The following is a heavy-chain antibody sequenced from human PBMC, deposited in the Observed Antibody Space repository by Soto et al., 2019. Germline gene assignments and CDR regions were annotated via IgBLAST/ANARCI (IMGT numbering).Heavy chain of an antibody. V-gene: IGHV4-34*01. Sequence: SETLSLTCAVYGGSFSGYYWSWIRQPPGKGLEWIGNIYYSGSTYYNPSLNSRVTVSVDTSKNQFSLKVTSVTAADTAVYYCARLHGYCISSSCHGHYAMDVWGQGTTVTVSS. J-gene: IGHJ6*02. CDR3: ARLHGYCISSSCHGHYAMDV. CDR2: IYYSGST. D-gene: IGHD2-2*01. CDR1: GGSFSGYY.